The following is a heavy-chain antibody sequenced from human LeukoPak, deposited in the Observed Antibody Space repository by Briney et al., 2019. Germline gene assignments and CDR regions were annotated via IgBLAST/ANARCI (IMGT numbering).Heavy chain of an antibody. CDR1: GFTFSSYA. CDR2: ISGSGGST. CDR3: AKDQGSGWYRDAFDI. Sequence: GGSLRLSCAASGFTFSSYAMSWVRQAPGKGLEWVSAISGSGGSTYYADSVKGRYTISRDNSKNTLYLQMNSLRAEDTAVYYCAKDQGSGWYRDAFDIWGQGTMVTVSS. J-gene: IGHJ3*02. V-gene: IGHV3-23*01. D-gene: IGHD6-19*01.